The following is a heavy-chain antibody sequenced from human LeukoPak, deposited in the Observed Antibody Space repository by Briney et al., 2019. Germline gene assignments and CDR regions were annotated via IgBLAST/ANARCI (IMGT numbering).Heavy chain of an antibody. CDR2: IYYSGST. CDR3: ARSDSSGSHFDY. D-gene: IGHD3-22*01. Sequence: SETLSLTCAVYGGSFSGYYWSWIRQPPGKGLEWIGYIYYSGSTNYNPSLKSRVTISVDTSKNQFSLKLSSVTAADTAVYYCARSDSSGSHFDYWGQGTLVTVSS. V-gene: IGHV4-59*01. J-gene: IGHJ4*02. CDR1: GGSFSGYY.